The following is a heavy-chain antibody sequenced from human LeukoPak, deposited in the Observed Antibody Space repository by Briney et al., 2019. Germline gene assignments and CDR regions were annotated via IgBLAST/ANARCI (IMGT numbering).Heavy chain of an antibody. D-gene: IGHD2/OR15-2a*01. Sequence: GGSLRLSCAASGLNFRSSWMSWIRQAPGKGLERVANINQDGSEKYYVHSVKGRFIISRDNAKNSLYLQMNSLRVEDTAVYYCARAFYSYFDYWDQGTLVVVST. CDR1: GLNFRSSW. J-gene: IGHJ4*02. CDR2: INQDGSEK. V-gene: IGHV3-7*03. CDR3: ARAFYSYFDY.